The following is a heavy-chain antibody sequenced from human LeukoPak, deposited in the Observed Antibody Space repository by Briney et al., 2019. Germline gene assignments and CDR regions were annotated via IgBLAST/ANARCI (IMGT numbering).Heavy chain of an antibody. CDR1: GFTFSSYA. V-gene: IGHV3-30-3*01. J-gene: IGHJ6*02. CDR2: ISYDGNNK. D-gene: IGHD3-22*01. CDR3: AREESSGYFPDYYYYGMDV. Sequence: GGSLRHSCAASGFTFSSYAMHWVRQAPGKGLEWVAVISYDGNNKYYADSVKGRFTISRDNSKNTLYLQMNSLRAEDTAVYYCAREESSGYFPDYYYYGMDVWGQGTTVTVSS.